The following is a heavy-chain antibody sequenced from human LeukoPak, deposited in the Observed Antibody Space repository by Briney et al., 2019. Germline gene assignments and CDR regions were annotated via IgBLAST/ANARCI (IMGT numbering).Heavy chain of an antibody. V-gene: IGHV4-59*01. CDR1: GGSISSYY. J-gene: IGHJ4*02. CDR2: IYYSGST. D-gene: IGHD3-10*01. CDR3: ARGGGRKLDS. Sequence: PSETLSLTCNVSGGSISSYYWTWIRQPPGKGLQWIGYIYYSGSTTYNPSLSTRLTISVDTSKNQFSLKLTSVTAADTAVYYCARGGGRKLDSWGQGTLVTVSS.